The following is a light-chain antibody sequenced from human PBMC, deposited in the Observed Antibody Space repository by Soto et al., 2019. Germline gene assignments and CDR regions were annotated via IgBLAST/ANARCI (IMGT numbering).Light chain of an antibody. Sequence: IQLTQTPSSLSASVGDRVTITCRASQGISSFLAWYQQKPGKAPKLLIYAASSLQSGVQSRFSGSGFGTDFTLTITSLQPEDFATYYCKQVESYPSTFGGGTKVDIK. V-gene: IGKV1-9*01. CDR2: AAS. CDR1: QGISSF. CDR3: KQVESYPST. J-gene: IGKJ4*01.